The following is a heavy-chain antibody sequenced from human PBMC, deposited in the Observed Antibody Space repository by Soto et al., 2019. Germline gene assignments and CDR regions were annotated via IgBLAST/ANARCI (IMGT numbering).Heavy chain of an antibody. CDR2: IYPGGSDT. V-gene: IGHV5-51*01. J-gene: IGHJ5*02. CDR3: ARQDSSGWYWDWFDP. D-gene: IGHD6-19*01. CDR1: GYSFTSYW. Sequence: PGESLKISCKGSGYSFTSYWIGWVRQMPGKGLEWMGIIYPGGSDTRYSPSFQGQVTISADKSISTAYLQWSSLKASDTAMYYCARQDSSGWYWDWFDPWGQGTLVTVSS.